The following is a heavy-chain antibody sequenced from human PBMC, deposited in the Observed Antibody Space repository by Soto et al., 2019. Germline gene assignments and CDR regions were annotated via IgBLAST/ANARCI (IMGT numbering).Heavy chain of an antibody. CDR2: ISWNFGSI. CDR1: GFTFDDYV. D-gene: IGHD5-12*01. Sequence: GGSLRLSCAASGFTFDDYVMHWVRQAPGKGLEWVSGISWNFGSIGYADSVKGRFTISRDNAKNSLYLQMNSLIPEDAALYYCAIGSRGYTGYESLDFWGQGTLVTVS. J-gene: IGHJ4*02. CDR3: AIGSRGYTGYESLDF. V-gene: IGHV3-9*01.